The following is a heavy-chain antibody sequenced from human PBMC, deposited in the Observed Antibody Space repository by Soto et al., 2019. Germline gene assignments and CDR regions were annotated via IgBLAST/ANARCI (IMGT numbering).Heavy chain of an antibody. V-gene: IGHV1-18*01. J-gene: IGHJ5*01. D-gene: IGHD6-13*01. CDR3: AKNSSSDWLDS. CDR2: ISIYASYS. Sequence: VQLVQSGAELKMPGASVKVSCKTSGYVFSNYGLTWVRQAPGQGLEWMGWISIYASYSHSSPKFHGRLIMTTDTSTNTAFMELRNLRIDDTAVYFCAKNSSSDWLDSWGQGTLITISS. CDR1: GYVFSNYG.